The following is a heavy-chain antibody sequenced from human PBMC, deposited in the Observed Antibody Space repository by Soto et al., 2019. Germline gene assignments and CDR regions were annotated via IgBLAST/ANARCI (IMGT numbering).Heavy chain of an antibody. V-gene: IGHV1-69*06. CDR1: GGTFSSNA. J-gene: IGHJ6*02. Sequence: ASAMAPCKAFGGTFSSNAISWVRQAPGQRFEWMGGIMTMYGTANYEQKLPGRVTITADKSTNTAYMDLTCLTSEDTAVYYCARGDDLDYYYTMDVWGQGTTVTVSS. CDR3: ARGDDLDYYYTMDV. D-gene: IGHD3-16*01. CDR2: IMTMYGTA.